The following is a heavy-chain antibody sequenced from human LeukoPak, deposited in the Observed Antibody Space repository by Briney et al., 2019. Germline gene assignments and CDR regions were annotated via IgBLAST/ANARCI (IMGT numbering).Heavy chain of an antibody. J-gene: IGHJ5*02. D-gene: IGHD4-23*01. CDR1: GGYIITSGHY. V-gene: IGHV4-39*07. Sequence: SETLSLTCTVSGGYIITSGHYWGWIRQPPGTGLEWIGSVYYTGVTSTNPFFRSRMSISVDTSKNQFSLNLTSVTAADAAVYYCARERSSSGGHNWFDPWGQGTLVTVSS. CDR2: VYYTGVT. CDR3: ARERSSSGGHNWFDP.